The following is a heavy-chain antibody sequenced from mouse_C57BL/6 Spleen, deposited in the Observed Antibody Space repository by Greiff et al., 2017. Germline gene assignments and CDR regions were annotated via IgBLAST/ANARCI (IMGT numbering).Heavy chain of an antibody. D-gene: IGHD4-1*01. V-gene: IGHV1-61*01. J-gene: IGHJ2*01. Sequence: QVQLQQPGAELVRPGSSVKLSCKASGYTFTSYWMDWVKQRPGQGLEWIGNIYPSDSETHYNQKFKDKATLTVDKSSSTAYMQLSSLTSEDSAVYYCARRVLGPYYFDYWGQGTTLTVSS. CDR2: IYPSDSET. CDR1: GYTFTSYW. CDR3: ARRVLGPYYFDY.